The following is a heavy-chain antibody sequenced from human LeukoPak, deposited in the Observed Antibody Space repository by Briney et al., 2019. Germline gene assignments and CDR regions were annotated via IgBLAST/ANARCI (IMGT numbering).Heavy chain of an antibody. CDR3: ARCWLAENTVVTPYNY. CDR2: ITPMFGTA. Sequence: SVRVSCKASGGTFSSYDISWVRQAPGQGLEWMGGITPMFGTAKYAQKFQGRVTITAVESMSTAYMELSSLRSEDTAVYYCARCWLAENTVVTPYNYWGQGTLVTVSS. CDR1: GGTFSSYD. D-gene: IGHD4-23*01. V-gene: IGHV1-69*13. J-gene: IGHJ4*02.